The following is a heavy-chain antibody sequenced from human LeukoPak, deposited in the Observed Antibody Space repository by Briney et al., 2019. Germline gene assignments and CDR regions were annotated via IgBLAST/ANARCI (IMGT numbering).Heavy chain of an antibody. J-gene: IGHJ4*02. CDR1: GFTFSSYG. CDR3: AKDGRGYSSSWYEMGIIDY. CDR2: IWYDGSNK. Sequence: GGSLRLSCAASGFTFSSYGMHWVRQAPGKGLEWVAVIWYDGSNKYYADSVKGRFTISRDNSKNTLYLQMNSLRAEDTAVYYCAKDGRGYSSSWYEMGIIDYWGQGTLVTVSS. V-gene: IGHV3-30*02. D-gene: IGHD6-13*01.